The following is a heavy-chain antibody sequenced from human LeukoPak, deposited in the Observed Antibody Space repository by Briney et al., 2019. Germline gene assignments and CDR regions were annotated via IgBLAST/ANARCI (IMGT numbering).Heavy chain of an antibody. V-gene: IGHV3-48*01. CDR1: GFTFSSYS. CDR3: AKDDRGWYVNLDY. J-gene: IGHJ4*02. CDR2: ISSSSTI. D-gene: IGHD6-19*01. Sequence: GGSLRLSCAASGFTFSSYSMNWVRQAPGKGLEWVSYISSSSTIYYADSVKGRFTISRDNAKNSLYLQMNSLRAEDTAVYYCAKDDRGWYVNLDYWGQGTLVTVSS.